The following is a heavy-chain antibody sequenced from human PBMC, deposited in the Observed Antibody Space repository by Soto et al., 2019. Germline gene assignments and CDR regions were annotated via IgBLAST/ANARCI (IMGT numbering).Heavy chain of an antibody. CDR1: GGSISGYS. J-gene: IGHJ4*02. D-gene: IGHD3-3*01. CDR2: VYTSGST. Sequence: SETLSLTCSVSGGSISGYSWIWIRQPAGKGLECIGRVYTSGSTNYNPSLKSRVTMSVDTSKNQFSLKLSSVTAADTAVYYCARWSLGVGLDYWGPGTLVTVSS. V-gene: IGHV4-4*07. CDR3: ARWSLGVGLDY.